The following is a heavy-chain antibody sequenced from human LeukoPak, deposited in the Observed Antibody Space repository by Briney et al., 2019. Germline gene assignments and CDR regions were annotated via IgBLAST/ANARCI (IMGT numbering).Heavy chain of an antibody. J-gene: IGHJ6*02. CDR2: ISYDGSNK. CDR3: AKDLAPPWKPNYYYYYGMDV. V-gene: IGHV3-30*18. CDR1: GFTFSSYG. D-gene: IGHD1-1*01. Sequence: GRSLRLSCAASGFTFSSYGMHWVRQAPGKGLEWVAVISYDGSNKYYADSVKGRFTISRDNSKNTLYLQMNSLRAEDTAVYYCAKDLAPPWKPNYYYYYGMDVWGQGTTVTVSS.